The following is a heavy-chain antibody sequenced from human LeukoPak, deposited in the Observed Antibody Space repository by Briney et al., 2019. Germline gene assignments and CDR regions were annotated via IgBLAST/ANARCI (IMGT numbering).Heavy chain of an antibody. V-gene: IGHV4-34*01. D-gene: IGHD3-22*01. CDR1: GGSFSGYY. J-gene: IGHJ6*03. CDR3: ARGRQEISMILVVMTGVSYYLDV. CDR2: INPSGST. Sequence: SETLSLTCAVYGGSFSGYYWTWIRQSPGKGLEWIGEINPSGSTYFNPSLKSRLTISRDTSKNQFSLRLSSVTAADTAVYYCARGRQEISMILVVMTGVSYYLDVWGKGTRSPSP.